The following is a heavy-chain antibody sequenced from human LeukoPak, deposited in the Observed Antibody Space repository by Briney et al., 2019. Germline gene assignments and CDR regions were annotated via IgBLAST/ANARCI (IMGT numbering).Heavy chain of an antibody. CDR3: ARGMVRGVIGSYYYYYMDV. CDR1: GYTFTSYG. Sequence: ASVKVSCKASGYTFTSYGISWVRQAPGQGLEWMGGIIPIFGTANYAQKFQGRVTITADKSTSTAYMELSSLRSEDTAVYYCARGMVRGVIGSYYYYYMDVWGKGTTVTVSS. CDR2: IIPIFGTA. V-gene: IGHV1-69*06. D-gene: IGHD3-10*01. J-gene: IGHJ6*03.